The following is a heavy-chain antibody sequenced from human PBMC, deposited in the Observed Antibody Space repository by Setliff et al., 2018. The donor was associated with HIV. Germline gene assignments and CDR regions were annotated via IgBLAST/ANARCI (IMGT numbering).Heavy chain of an antibody. D-gene: IGHD4-17*01. Sequence: SETLSLTCAVYGGSFSGYYWSWIRQPPGKGLECIGEINHSGSTYYNPSLKSRVTISVDTSKNQFSLKLSSVTAADTAVYYCARGGYGGNFDAFDIWGQGTMVTVSS. J-gene: IGHJ3*02. CDR1: GGSFSGYY. V-gene: IGHV4-34*01. CDR3: ARGGYGGNFDAFDI. CDR2: INHSGST.